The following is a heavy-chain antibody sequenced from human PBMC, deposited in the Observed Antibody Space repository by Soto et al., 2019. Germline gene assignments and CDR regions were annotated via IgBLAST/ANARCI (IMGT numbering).Heavy chain of an antibody. Sequence: PSATLSLTCPFTGYSVNIYYLSWLRQPPGKGLECMGYVYYSGSTNYNPSLKSRVTISVDTSKNQISLRLKSVTAADTAVYYCARAETSGIHYFDYWGQGSLVTVSS. CDR2: VYYSGST. J-gene: IGHJ4*02. CDR3: ARAETSGIHYFDY. CDR1: GYSVNIYY. D-gene: IGHD2-2*02. V-gene: IGHV4-59*02.